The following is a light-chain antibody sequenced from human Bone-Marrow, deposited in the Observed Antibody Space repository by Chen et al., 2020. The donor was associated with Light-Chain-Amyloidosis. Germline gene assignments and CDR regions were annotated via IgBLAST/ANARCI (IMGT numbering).Light chain of an antibody. Sequence: QSALTHPASVPGSPGQSITLSCPGTSGDVGTYNYVSWYQQHPGKAPKVMIYAVSNRPSGVSNRFSGSKSGNTASLTISGLQAEDEADYYCSSFTSSSSYVFGPGTKVTVL. V-gene: IGLV2-14*01. CDR1: SGDVGTYNY. J-gene: IGLJ1*01. CDR2: AVS. CDR3: SSFTSSSSYV.